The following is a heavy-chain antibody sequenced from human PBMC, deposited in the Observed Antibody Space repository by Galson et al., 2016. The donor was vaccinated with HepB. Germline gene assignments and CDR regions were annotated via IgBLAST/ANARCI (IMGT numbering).Heavy chain of an antibody. CDR2: ISHSSSYI. CDR1: GFTFSDYY. V-gene: IGHV3-11*06. J-gene: IGHJ4*02. CDR3: ARGGRGAYSNTIDS. Sequence: SLRLSCAASGFTFSDYYMSWIRQAPGKGLEWISYISHSSSYIIYADSVKGRFTISRDDAKNSLHCQMNSLRAEDTAVYYCARGGRGAYSNTIDSWGQGTLVTVSS. D-gene: IGHD3-16*01.